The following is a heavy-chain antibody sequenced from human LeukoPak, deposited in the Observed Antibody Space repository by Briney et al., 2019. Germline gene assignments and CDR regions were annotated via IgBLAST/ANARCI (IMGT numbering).Heavy chain of an antibody. CDR3: ARGSSWYSSGWYWFDP. CDR1: GGSISSYY. V-gene: IGHV4-59*12. J-gene: IGHJ5*02. D-gene: IGHD6-19*01. Sequence: PSETLSLTCTVSGGSISSYYWSWIRQPPGKGLEWIGYIYYSGSTNYNPSLKSRVTISVDTSKNQFSLKLSSVTAADTAVYYCARGSSWYSSGWYWFDPWGQGTLVTVSS. CDR2: IYYSGST.